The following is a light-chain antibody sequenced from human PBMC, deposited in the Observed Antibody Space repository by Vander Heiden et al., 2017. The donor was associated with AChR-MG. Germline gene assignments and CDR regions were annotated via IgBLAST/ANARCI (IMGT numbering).Light chain of an antibody. Sequence: EIVMTQSPATLSVPPGETATLSSRPSQSVSSNQTRYQQKPGQAPRLLIYGASTRATGIPARFSGSGSGTAFTLTIRSLQSEDFAVYYCQQYNNWPPKYTFGQGTKLEIK. CDR1: QSVSSN. CDR2: GAS. V-gene: IGKV3-15*01. CDR3: QQYNNWPPKYT. J-gene: IGKJ2*01.